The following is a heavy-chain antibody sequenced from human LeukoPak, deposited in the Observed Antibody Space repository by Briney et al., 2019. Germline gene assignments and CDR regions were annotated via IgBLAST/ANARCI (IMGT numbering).Heavy chain of an antibody. J-gene: IGHJ3*02. CDR1: GFTFSSYA. CDR3: AKETSGYSYGGRYDAFDI. D-gene: IGHD5-18*01. CDR2: ISGSGGST. Sequence: PGGSLRLSCAASGFTFSSYAMSWVRQAPGKGLEWVSAISGSGGSTYYADSVKGRFTISRDNSKNTLYLQINSLRAEDTAVYYCAKETSGYSYGGRYDAFDIWGQGTMVTVSS. V-gene: IGHV3-23*01.